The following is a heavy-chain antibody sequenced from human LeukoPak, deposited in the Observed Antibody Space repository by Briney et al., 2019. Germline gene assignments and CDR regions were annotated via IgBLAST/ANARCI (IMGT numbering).Heavy chain of an antibody. CDR3: ARDAENSGSYYFDY. CDR1: GYTFTGYY. D-gene: IGHD1-26*01. CDR2: INPNSGGI. V-gene: IGHV1-2*06. J-gene: IGHJ4*02. Sequence: GASVKVSCKASGYTFTGYYMYWVRQAPGQGLEWMGRINPNSGGINYAQKFQGRVTMTRDTSISTVYMELSRLRSDDTAVYYCARDAENSGSYYFDYWGQGTLVTVSS.